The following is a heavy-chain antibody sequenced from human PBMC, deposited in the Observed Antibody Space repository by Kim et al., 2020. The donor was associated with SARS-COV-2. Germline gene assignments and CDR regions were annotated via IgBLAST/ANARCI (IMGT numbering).Heavy chain of an antibody. CDR3: AADGADYGDDRVYYYYGMDV. V-gene: IGHV1-58*01. D-gene: IGHD4-17*01. Sequence: SVKVSCKASGFTFTSSAVQWVRQARGQRLEWIGWIVVGSGNTNYAQKFQERVTITRDMSTSTAYMELSSLRSEDTAVYYCAADGADYGDDRVYYYYGMDVWGQGTTVTVSS. CDR2: IVVGSGNT. J-gene: IGHJ6*02. CDR1: GFTFTSSA.